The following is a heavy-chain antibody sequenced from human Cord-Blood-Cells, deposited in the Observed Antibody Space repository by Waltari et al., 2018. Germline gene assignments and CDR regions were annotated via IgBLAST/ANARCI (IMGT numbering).Heavy chain of an antibody. CDR3: ARAGYRDYSKIFDY. D-gene: IGHD4-4*01. Sequence: QVQLQQWGAGLLKPSETLSLTCTVYGGSFSGYYWIWISQPPGKGLEWIGEINHSGSTNYNPSLKSRVTISVDTSKNQFSLKLSSVTAADTAVYYCARAGYRDYSKIFDYWGQGTLVTVSS. CDR2: INHSGST. CDR1: GGSFSGYY. J-gene: IGHJ4*02. V-gene: IGHV4-34*01.